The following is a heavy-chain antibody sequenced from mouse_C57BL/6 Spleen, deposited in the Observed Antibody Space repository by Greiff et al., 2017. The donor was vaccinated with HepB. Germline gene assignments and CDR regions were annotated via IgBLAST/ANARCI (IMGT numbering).Heavy chain of an antibody. CDR2: ISYDGSN. V-gene: IGHV3-6*01. J-gene: IGHJ4*01. Sequence: EVQLVESGPGLVKPSQSLSLTCSVTGYSITSGYYWNWIRQFPGNKLEWMGYISYDGSNNYNPSLKNRISITRDTSKNQFFLKLNSVTTEDTATYYCARDDYDILYAMDYWGQGTSVTVSS. D-gene: IGHD2-4*01. CDR1: GYSITSGYY. CDR3: ARDDYDILYAMDY.